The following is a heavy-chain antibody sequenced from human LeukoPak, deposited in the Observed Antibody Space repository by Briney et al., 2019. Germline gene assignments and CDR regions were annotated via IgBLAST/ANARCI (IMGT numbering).Heavy chain of an antibody. CDR1: GGTFSSYA. Sequence: ASVKVSCKASGGTFSSYAISWVRQAPGQGLEWMGRIIPILGIANYAQKFQGRVTITADKSTSTAYMELSSLRAEDTALYYCAKSSGSYEFRAIDYWGQGTLVTVSS. V-gene: IGHV1-69*04. CDR2: IIPILGIA. J-gene: IGHJ4*02. D-gene: IGHD1-26*01. CDR3: AKSSGSYEFRAIDY.